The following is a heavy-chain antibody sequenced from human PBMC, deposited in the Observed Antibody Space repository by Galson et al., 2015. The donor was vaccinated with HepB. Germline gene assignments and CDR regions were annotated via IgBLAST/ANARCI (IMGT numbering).Heavy chain of an antibody. CDR1: GGSISSGDYY. CDR3: ARDQCGGDCYLDY. Sequence: LSLTCTVSGGSISSGDYYWSWIRQPPGKGLEWIGYIYYSGSTYYNPSLKSRVTISVDTSKNQFSLKLSSVTAADTAVYYCARDQCGGDCYLDYWGQGTLVTVSS. CDR2: IYYSGST. J-gene: IGHJ4*02. V-gene: IGHV4-30-4*01. D-gene: IGHD2-21*02.